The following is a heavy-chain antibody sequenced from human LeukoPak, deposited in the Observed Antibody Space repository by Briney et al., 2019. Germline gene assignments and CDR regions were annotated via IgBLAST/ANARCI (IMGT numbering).Heavy chain of an antibody. Sequence: SQTPSLTCTVSGGSISSGSYYWSWIRQPPGKGLEWIGNIYFSGSTNYNPSLKSRVTISVDTSKNQFSLKLSSVTAADTAVYYCASYYYDSSGYGAFHIWGQGTMVTVSS. D-gene: IGHD3-22*01. CDR3: ASYYYDSSGYGAFHI. J-gene: IGHJ3*02. CDR2: IYFSGST. CDR1: GGSISSGSYY. V-gene: IGHV4-61*01.